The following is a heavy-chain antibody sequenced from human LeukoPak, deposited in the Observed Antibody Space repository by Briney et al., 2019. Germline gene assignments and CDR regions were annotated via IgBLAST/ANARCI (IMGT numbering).Heavy chain of an antibody. V-gene: IGHV5-10-1*01. CDR1: GYSFTSYW. D-gene: IGHD2-15*01. Sequence: GESLRISCKGSGYSFTSYWISWVRQMPGKGLEWMGRIDPSDSYTNYSPSFQGHVTISADKSISTAYLQWSSLKASDTAMYYCARQYCSGGSCYPNWFDPWGQGTLATVSS. CDR2: IDPSDSYT. CDR3: ARQYCSGGSCYPNWFDP. J-gene: IGHJ5*02.